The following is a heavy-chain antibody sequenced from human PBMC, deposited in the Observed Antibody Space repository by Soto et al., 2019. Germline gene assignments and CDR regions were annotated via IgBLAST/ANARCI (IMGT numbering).Heavy chain of an antibody. J-gene: IGHJ4*02. Sequence: PSEPLPLTYTVSGGSISSYYWRWIRQPQGKGLEWIGYIYYSGSTNYNPSLKSRVTISVDTSKNQFSLKLSSVTAADTAVYYCERRYGSCFDYWGQGTLVTVSS. CDR1: GGSISSYY. CDR3: ERRYGSCFDY. CDR2: IYYSGST. D-gene: IGHD5-18*01. V-gene: IGHV4-59*08.